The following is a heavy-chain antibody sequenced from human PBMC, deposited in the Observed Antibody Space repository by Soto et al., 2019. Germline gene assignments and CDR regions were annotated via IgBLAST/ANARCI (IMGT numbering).Heavy chain of an antibody. J-gene: IGHJ4*02. CDR2: RKGDESSI. CDR3: VRGCSPSSCHPFDY. V-gene: IGHV3-74*01. Sequence: EVQLVESGGGLVRPGGSLRPSCPASGSTLRRYWMHWVRQVQGKGLEWVSRRKGDESSIGHADFVKGRFTISRDNAKNILYLQMNNLSAEDTALYYCVRGCSPSSCHPFDYWGQGTLVTVSS. CDR1: GSTLRRYW. D-gene: IGHD2-15*01.